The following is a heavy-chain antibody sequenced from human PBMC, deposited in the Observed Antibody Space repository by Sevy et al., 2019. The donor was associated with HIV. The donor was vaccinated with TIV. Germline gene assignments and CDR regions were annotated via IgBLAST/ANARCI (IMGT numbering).Heavy chain of an antibody. CDR2: IHYKGTT. D-gene: IGHD5-12*01. Sequence: SETLSLTCTVSGDSISGTDYSWGWIRQPPGKGLEWIGNIHYKGTTYYNPSLKSRVTVSVDTPKNQFSLRLSSVSAADTAVYYCARLDPSGPRDYWGQGTLVTVSS. CDR3: ARLDPSGPRDY. J-gene: IGHJ4*02. CDR1: GDSISGTDYS. V-gene: IGHV4-39*01.